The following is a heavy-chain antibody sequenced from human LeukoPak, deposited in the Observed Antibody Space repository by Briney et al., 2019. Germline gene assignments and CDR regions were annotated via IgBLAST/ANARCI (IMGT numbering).Heavy chain of an antibody. Sequence: GGSLRLSCAASGFTFDDYAMHWFRQAPAKGLEWVSLISGDGGSTYYADSVEGRFTISRDNSKNSLYLQMNSLRTEDTALYYCAKDISPIGEVFDYWGQGTLVTVSS. D-gene: IGHD2/OR15-2a*01. CDR2: ISGDGGST. V-gene: IGHV3-43*02. J-gene: IGHJ4*02. CDR3: AKDISPIGEVFDY. CDR1: GFTFDDYA.